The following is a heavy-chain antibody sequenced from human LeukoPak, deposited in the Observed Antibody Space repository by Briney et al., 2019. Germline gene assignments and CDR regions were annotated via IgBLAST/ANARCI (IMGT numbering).Heavy chain of an antibody. CDR1: GFTFSGSA. V-gene: IGHV3-73*01. Sequence: GGSLRLSCAASGFTFSGSAMHWVRQASGIGLEWVGRIRSKANSYATAYAASVKGRFTISRDDSKNTAYLQMNSLKTEDTAVYYCTRYSSGWYYFDYWGQGTLVTVSS. CDR3: TRYSSGWYYFDY. J-gene: IGHJ4*02. D-gene: IGHD6-19*01. CDR2: IRSKANSYAT.